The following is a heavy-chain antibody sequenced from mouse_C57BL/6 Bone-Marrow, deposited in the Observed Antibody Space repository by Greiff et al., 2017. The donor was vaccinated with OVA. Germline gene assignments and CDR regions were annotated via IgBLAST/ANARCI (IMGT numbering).Heavy chain of an antibody. Sequence: QVQLQQSGPELVKPGASVKISCKASGYSFTSYYIHWVKQRPGQGLEWIGWIYPGSGNTKYNEKFKGKATLTADTSSSTAYMQLSSLTSEDSAVYYCARRSSHWYFDVWGTGTTVTVSS. CDR1: GYSFTSYY. CDR2: IYPGSGNT. D-gene: IGHD6-2*01. CDR3: ARRSSHWYFDV. J-gene: IGHJ1*03. V-gene: IGHV1-66*01.